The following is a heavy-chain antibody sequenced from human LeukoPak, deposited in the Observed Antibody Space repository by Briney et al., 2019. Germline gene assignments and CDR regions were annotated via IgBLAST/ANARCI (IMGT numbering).Heavy chain of an antibody. J-gene: IGHJ6*03. CDR1: GGSISSYY. V-gene: IGHV4-59*01. D-gene: IGHD2-2*01. CDR2: IYYSGST. Sequence: SETLSLTFTVSGGSISSYYWSWIRQPPGKGLEWIGYIYYSGSTNYNPSLKSRVTISVDTSKNQFSLKLSSVTAADTAVYYCARGSRGSTSERHLRYYYYYYMDVWGKGTTVTVSS. CDR3: ARGSRGSTSERHLRYYYYYYMDV.